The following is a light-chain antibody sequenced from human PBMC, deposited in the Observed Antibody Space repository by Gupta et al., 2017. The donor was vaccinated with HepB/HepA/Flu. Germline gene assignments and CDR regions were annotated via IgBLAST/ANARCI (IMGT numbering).Light chain of an antibody. Sequence: QSLLTQPPSASGTPGQSVTISCSCSNSNSGSKYVEWYQQRPGAATKLLIFRNNQRLAGVADRFSGSKSGTSASVAISGLRAEDEADYYCAAWDDSLSGLVLFGGGTKVTVL. J-gene: IGLJ2*01. CDR1: NSNSGSKY. V-gene: IGLV1-47*01. CDR3: AAWDDSLSGLVL. CDR2: RNN.